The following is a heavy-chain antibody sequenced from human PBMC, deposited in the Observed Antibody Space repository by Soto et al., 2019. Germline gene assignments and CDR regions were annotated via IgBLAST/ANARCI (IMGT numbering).Heavy chain of an antibody. V-gene: IGHV3-23*01. J-gene: IGHJ4*02. D-gene: IGHD5-18*01. CDR2: VTGDGGAT. CDR3: ARRLGNSYGHFVY. Sequence: ESGGGLVQPGGSLRLSCAVSGFTFSGYAMAWVRQAPAKGLEWVSAVTGDGGATYYAASVEGRFTISRDNSKNTLYLEMNSLRADDTAVFYCARRLGNSYGHFVYWGQGTLVTVSS. CDR1: GFTFSGYA.